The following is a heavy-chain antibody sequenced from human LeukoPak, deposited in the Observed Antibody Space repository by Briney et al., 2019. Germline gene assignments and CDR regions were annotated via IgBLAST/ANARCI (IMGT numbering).Heavy chain of an antibody. CDR3: STIVGVVAATQDY. D-gene: IGHD2-15*01. J-gene: IGHJ4*02. V-gene: IGHV1-2*02. CDR1: GYTFTGYY. Sequence: ASVKVSCKASGYTFTGYYMHWVRQAPGQGLEWMGWINPNSGGTNYAQKFQGRVTMTRDTSISTAYMELSRLRSDDTAVYYCSTIVGVVAATQDYWGQGTLVTVSS. CDR2: INPNSGGT.